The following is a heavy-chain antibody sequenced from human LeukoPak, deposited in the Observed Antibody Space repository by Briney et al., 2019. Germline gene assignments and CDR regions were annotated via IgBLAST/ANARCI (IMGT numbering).Heavy chain of an antibody. J-gene: IGHJ4*02. CDR3: AHRRCLITRCYNSFRLRGYYFDD. Sequence: SGPTLVKPTQTLTLTCTFSGLSRITSGAGETWIRQPPSKAPEWIALNYCHDDQRYSPSVKNRLTITKDTSKNQVVLPMTNMDPVDTATYSRAHRRCLITRCYNSFRLRGYYFDDWGQGILVTVSS. CDR2: NYCHDDQ. CDR1: GLSRITSGAG. V-gene: IGHV2-5*01. D-gene: IGHD2-2*02.